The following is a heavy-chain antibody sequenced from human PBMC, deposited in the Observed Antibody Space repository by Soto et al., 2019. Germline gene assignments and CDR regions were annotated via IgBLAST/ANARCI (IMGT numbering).Heavy chain of an antibody. D-gene: IGHD3-16*01. CDR2: ISTYSGNT. J-gene: IGHJ6*02. CDR1: GYKFITYG. Sequence: GSSVKVSCKASGYKFITYGITWVRQAPGQGLEWMGGISTYSGNTDYAQSFQDRVTMTTDTSTSTVYMELGSLRSDDTAVYYCARGLGTNGLDVWGQGTTGSVS. CDR3: ARGLGTNGLDV. V-gene: IGHV1-18*04.